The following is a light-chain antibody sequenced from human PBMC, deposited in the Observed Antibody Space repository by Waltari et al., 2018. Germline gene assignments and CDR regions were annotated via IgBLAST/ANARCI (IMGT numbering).Light chain of an antibody. Sequence: DIQLTQSPSSLSASEGDRVTITCRASQNIRSYLNWYQQSPGKAPNLLIYGASSLQSGIPSRFSGSGYGTDFTLTISSLQPEDFTTYDCQQGYTAPLTFGGGTKLEIK. V-gene: IGKV1-39*01. CDR3: QQGYTAPLT. J-gene: IGKJ4*01. CDR1: QNIRSY. CDR2: GAS.